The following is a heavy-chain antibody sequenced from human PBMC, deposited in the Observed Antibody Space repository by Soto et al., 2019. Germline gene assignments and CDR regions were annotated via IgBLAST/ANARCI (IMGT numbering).Heavy chain of an antibody. Sequence: QITLKESGPTLVKPTQTLTLTCTFSGFSLSTSGVGVGWIRQPPGKALEWLALIYWNDDKRYSPSLKSRLTITKDTSKNQVVLTMTNMDPVDTATYYCAHRRPVSRENWFDPWGQGTLVTVSS. J-gene: IGHJ5*02. CDR3: AHRRPVSRENWFDP. CDR2: IYWNDDK. CDR1: GFSLSTSGVG. V-gene: IGHV2-5*01.